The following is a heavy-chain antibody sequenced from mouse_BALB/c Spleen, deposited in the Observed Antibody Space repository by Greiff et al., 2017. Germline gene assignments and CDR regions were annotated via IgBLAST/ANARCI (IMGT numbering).Heavy chain of an antibody. CDR3: ARQDWDYAMDY. CDR2: ISSGGSYT. Sequence: EVKLVESGGDLVKPGGSLKLSCAASGFTFSSYGMSWVRQTPDKRLEWVATISSGGSYTYYPDSVKGRCTISRDNAKNTLYLQMSSLKSEDTAMYYCARQDWDYAMDYWGQGTSVTVSS. D-gene: IGHD4-1*01. J-gene: IGHJ4*01. CDR1: GFTFSSYG. V-gene: IGHV5-6*01.